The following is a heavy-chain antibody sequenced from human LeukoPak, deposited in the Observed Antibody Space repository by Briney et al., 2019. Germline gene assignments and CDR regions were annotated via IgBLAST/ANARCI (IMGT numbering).Heavy chain of an antibody. CDR3: AKKAVNDV. Sequence: GGSLRLSCAASGFTFSSHAMHWVRQAPGKGLEWVAVISYDGSNKYSADSVKGRFTISRDNSKNTLYLQMNSLRAEDTAVYYCAKKAVNDVWGKGTTVTVSS. V-gene: IGHV3-30-3*02. D-gene: IGHD3-10*01. J-gene: IGHJ6*04. CDR1: GFTFSSHA. CDR2: ISYDGSNK.